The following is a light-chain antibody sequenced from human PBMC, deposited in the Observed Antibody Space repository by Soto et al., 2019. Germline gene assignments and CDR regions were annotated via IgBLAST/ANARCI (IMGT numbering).Light chain of an antibody. J-gene: IGKJ1*01. CDR2: KAS. CDR3: QQYGNYWT. Sequence: DIQMTQSPSTLSASVGDRVPITCRAGRSVSSWLAWYQQKPGKAPKLLIYKASTLESGVPSRFSGSGSGTEFTLTISSLQPDDFATYYCQQYGNYWTFGQGTTVEI. CDR1: RSVSSW. V-gene: IGKV1-5*03.